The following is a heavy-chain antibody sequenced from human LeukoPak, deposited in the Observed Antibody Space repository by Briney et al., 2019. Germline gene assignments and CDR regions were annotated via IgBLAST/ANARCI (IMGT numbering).Heavy chain of an antibody. J-gene: IGHJ4*02. V-gene: IGHV3-21*01. CDR2: ISGSSSNI. CDR3: ARDAVVPAAVFIDY. Sequence: GGSLRLSCAASGFTFRSYSMNWVRQAPGEGMEWVSSISGSSSNIYYADSVKGRFTISRDNAKNSLYLQMNSVRAEDTAVYYCARDAVVPAAVFIDYWGQGTLVTVSS. CDR1: GFTFRSYS. D-gene: IGHD2-2*01.